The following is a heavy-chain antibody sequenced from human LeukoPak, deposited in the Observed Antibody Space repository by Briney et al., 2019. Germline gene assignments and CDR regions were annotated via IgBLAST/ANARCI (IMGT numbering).Heavy chain of an antibody. D-gene: IGHD3-22*01. V-gene: IGHV3-48*03. CDR3: GRVSSSGYYYFDY. CDR1: GFTFSSYE. J-gene: IGHJ4*02. CDR2: ISSSGSTI. Sequence: GGSLRLSCAASGFTFSSYEMNWVRQAPGKGLEWVSYISSSGSTIYYAESVKGRFTISRDNAKNLLYLQMNSLRAEDTAVYYCGRVSSSGYYYFDYWGQGTLVTVSS.